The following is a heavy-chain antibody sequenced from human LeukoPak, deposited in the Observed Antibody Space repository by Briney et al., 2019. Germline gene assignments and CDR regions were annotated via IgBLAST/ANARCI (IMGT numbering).Heavy chain of an antibody. J-gene: IGHJ3*02. CDR2: IFYSGST. Sequence: PSETLSLTCTVSGGSVTDYYWGWVRQPPGKGLEWIGNIFYSGSTYYSPSLKSRVTISLDTSRNQFSLKLNSVTAADTAVYYCAKSNSYGLVDIWGQGTMVTVSS. V-gene: IGHV4-39*07. CDR1: GGSVTDYY. CDR3: AKSNSYGLVDI. D-gene: IGHD3-16*02.